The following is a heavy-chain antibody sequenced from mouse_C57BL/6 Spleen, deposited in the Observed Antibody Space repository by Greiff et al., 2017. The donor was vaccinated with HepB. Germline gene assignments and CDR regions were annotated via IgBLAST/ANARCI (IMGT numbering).Heavy chain of an antibody. CDR2: IDPSDSYT. V-gene: IGHV1-59*01. J-gene: IGHJ2*01. D-gene: IGHD1-1*01. CDR3: ARLRYPDY. CDR1: GYTFTSYW. Sequence: QVQLQQPGAELVRPGTSVKLSCKASGYTFTSYWMHWVKQRPGQGLEWIGVIDPSDSYTNYNQKFKGKATLTVDTSSSTAYMQLSSLTSEVSAVYYCARLRYPDYWGQGTTLTVSS.